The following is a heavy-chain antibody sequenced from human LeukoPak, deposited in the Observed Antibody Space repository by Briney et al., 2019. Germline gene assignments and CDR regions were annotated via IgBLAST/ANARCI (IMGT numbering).Heavy chain of an antibody. CDR1: GSTFSAYY. D-gene: IGHD3-3*01. CDR2: INPHGGGT. Sequence: GASVKVSCKVSGSTFSAYYIHWVRQAPGQGLEWMGWINPHGGGTNYAEKFRGRVTMVRDTSINTSYMELRRLTSDDTAIYYCARDHFEWPSDDYWGQGTLVTVSS. V-gene: IGHV1-2*02. CDR3: ARDHFEWPSDDY. J-gene: IGHJ4*02.